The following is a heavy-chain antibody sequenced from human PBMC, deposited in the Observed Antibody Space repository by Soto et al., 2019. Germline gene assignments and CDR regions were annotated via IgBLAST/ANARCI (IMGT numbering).Heavy chain of an antibody. Sequence: PGGSLRLSCAASGLMFSSHWMSWVRQAPGKGLEWVANINQDANEKYYVDSVKGRFTISRDNGKNSLYLQLNSLRAEDTAVYYCARDHVTPGLYFDSWGQGNLVTVSS. J-gene: IGHJ4*02. D-gene: IGHD2-8*01. CDR2: INQDANEK. CDR1: GLMFSSHW. CDR3: ARDHVTPGLYFDS. V-gene: IGHV3-7*04.